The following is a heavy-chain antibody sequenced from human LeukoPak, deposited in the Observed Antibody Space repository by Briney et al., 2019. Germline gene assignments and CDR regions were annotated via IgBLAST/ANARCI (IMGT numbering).Heavy chain of an antibody. V-gene: IGHV3-30*03. D-gene: IGHD3-3*01. J-gene: IGHJ1*01. Sequence: GGSLRLSCAASGFTFSSYGMHWVRQAPGKGLEWVAVISYDGSNKYYADSVKGRFTISRDNSKNTLYLQMNSLRVEDTAFYYCAPSVGGFSYDEHFQHGGRGTLVTVSS. CDR2: ISYDGSNK. CDR1: GFTFSSYG. CDR3: APSVGGFSYDEHFQH.